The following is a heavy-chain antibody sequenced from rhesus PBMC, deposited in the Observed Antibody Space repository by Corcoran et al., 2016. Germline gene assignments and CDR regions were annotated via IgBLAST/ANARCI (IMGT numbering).Heavy chain of an antibody. D-gene: IGHD6-25*01. CDR1: GGSFSSYW. V-gene: IGHV4-80*01. J-gene: IGHJ4*01. CDR2: INGNIRSP. Sequence: QVQLQESGPGLVKPSETLSLTCAVSGGSFSSYWWSWIRQPPGKGLEWIGEINGNIRSPNYNPSLKSRVTISKDASKNQFSLKLSSVTAADTALFYCARSPLAATGKIFDCWGQGVLVTVSS. CDR3: ARSPLAATGKIFDC.